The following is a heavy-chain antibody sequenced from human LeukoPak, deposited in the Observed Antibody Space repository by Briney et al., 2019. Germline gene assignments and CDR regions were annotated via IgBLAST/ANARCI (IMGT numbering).Heavy chain of an antibody. V-gene: IGHV3-74*01. CDR3: ARALGY. J-gene: IGHJ4*02. CDR1: GFTFSGYW. Sequence: QPGGSLRLSCAASGFTFSGYWLHWVRQPPGKGLVWVSHINTDGSSTTYADSVKGRFSISRDNANSTLYLQMNSLRAEDTAIYYCARALGYWGQGTLVTVSS. CDR2: INTDGSST.